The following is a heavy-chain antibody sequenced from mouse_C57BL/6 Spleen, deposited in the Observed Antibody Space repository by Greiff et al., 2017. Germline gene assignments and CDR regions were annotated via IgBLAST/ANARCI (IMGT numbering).Heavy chain of an antibody. CDR3: ARRDYGEAMDY. J-gene: IGHJ4*01. CDR2: ICYDGSN. V-gene: IGHV3-6*01. D-gene: IGHD2-4*01. Sequence: EVKLQESGPGLVKPSQSLSLTCSVTGYSITSGYYWNWIRQFPGNKLEWMGYICYDGSNNYNPSLKNRFSITRDTSKNQFFLKLNSVTTEDTATYYCARRDYGEAMDYWGQGTSVTVSS. CDR1: GYSITSGYY.